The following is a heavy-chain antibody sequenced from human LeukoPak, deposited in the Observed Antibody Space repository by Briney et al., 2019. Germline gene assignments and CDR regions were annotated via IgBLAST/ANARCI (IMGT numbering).Heavy chain of an antibody. CDR3: ARATDYFDY. J-gene: IGHJ4*02. Sequence: ETLSLTCAVYGGSFSGYYWSWIRQPPGKGLEWVSSISSSSSYIYYADSVKGRFTISRDNAKNSLYLQMNSLRAEDTAVYYCARATDYFDYWGQGTLVTVSS. CDR1: GGSFSGYY. CDR2: ISSSSSYI. V-gene: IGHV3-21*01.